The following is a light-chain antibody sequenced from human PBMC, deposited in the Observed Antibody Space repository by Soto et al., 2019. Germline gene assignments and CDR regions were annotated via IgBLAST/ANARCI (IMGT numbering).Light chain of an antibody. V-gene: IGKV3-20*01. CDR1: QSVRSNY. CDR3: QQYGSSPRT. Sequence: EIVLTQSPGTLSLSPGERDTLSCRASQSVRSNYLAWYQQKPGQAPRLLIYVASSRATGIPDRFSGSGSGTDFTLTISRLEPEDFAVYYYQQYGSSPRTFGQGTKVEIK. J-gene: IGKJ1*01. CDR2: VAS.